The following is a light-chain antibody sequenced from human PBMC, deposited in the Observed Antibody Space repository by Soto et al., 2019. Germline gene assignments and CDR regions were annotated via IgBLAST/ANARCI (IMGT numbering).Light chain of an antibody. CDR2: DAS. V-gene: IGKV3-11*01. Sequence: PGERATLSCRASQGVSSYLAWYQQKPGQAPRLLIYDASNRATGIPARFSGSGSGTDFTLTISSLEPEDFAVYYCQQRSNWPLTFGGGTKVEIK. CDR1: QGVSSY. J-gene: IGKJ4*01. CDR3: QQRSNWPLT.